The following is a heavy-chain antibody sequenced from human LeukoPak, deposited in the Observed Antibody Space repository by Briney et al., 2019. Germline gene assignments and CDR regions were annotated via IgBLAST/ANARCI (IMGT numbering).Heavy chain of an antibody. V-gene: IGHV1-2*02. D-gene: IGHD5-24*01. Sequence: ASVKVSCKASGYTFTSYYMHWVRQAPGQGLEWMGWLNPNSGDTNYAQKFQGRVSMTRDSSISTAYMDLSDLRSDDTAVYSCARGRNIEMTTMSGGSDYWGQGTLVTVSS. J-gene: IGHJ4*02. CDR2: LNPNSGDT. CDR3: ARGRNIEMTTMSGGSDY. CDR1: GYTFTSYY.